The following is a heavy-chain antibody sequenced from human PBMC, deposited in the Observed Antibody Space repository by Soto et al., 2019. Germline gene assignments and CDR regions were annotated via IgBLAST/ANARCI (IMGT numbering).Heavy chain of an antibody. CDR1: GFTFSSNW. CDR2: IDIDGSST. D-gene: IGHD2-15*01. Sequence: EVQLVESGGGLVQPGGSLRLSCAASGFTFSSNWMHWVRQAPGKGLVWVSHIDIDGSSTNYADSVKGRFTISTDNAKNTVYLQMNSLRAEDTAVYYCAREVVVAATRTYVDYYGMDVWGQGTTVTVSS. CDR3: AREVVVAATRTYVDYYGMDV. J-gene: IGHJ6*02. V-gene: IGHV3-74*01.